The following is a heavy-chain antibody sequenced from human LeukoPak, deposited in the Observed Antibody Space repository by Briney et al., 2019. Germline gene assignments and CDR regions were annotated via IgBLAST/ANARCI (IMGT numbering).Heavy chain of an antibody. J-gene: IGHJ4*02. D-gene: IGHD3-3*01. CDR1: GFTFSSYG. Sequence: GGSLRLSCAASGFTFSSYGMHWVRQAPGKGLEWVAIIWYDGSNKYYADSVKGRFTVSRDNSKDTLYLQMNSLRAEDTAVYYCARDGSFWRGYPYYFDYWGQGTLVTVSS. CDR2: IWYDGSNK. CDR3: ARDGSFWRGYPYYFDY. V-gene: IGHV3-33*01.